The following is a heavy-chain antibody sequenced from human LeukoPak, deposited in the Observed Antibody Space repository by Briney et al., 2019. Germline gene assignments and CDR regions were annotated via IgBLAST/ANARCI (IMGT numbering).Heavy chain of an antibody. CDR1: GYTFTGYY. CDR3: ARDVTRGYITPGWFDP. CDR2: INPNSGDT. V-gene: IGHV1-2*02. Sequence: ASVKVSCKASGYTFTGYYIHWVRQAPGQGLEWMGWINPNSGDTNSAQKFQGRVTMTRDTSISTAYMELSRLRPDDTAVYYCARDVTRGYITPGWFDPWGQGTLVTVSS. D-gene: IGHD6-13*01. J-gene: IGHJ5*02.